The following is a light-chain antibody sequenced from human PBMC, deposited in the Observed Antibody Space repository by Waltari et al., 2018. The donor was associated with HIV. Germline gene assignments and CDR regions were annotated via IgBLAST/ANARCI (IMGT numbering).Light chain of an antibody. CDR3: CSYADSPPYV. V-gene: IGLV2-23*02. Sequence: QSALPQPASVPGSPGQSTTISCPGTSSDVGRYHLASWYQQHPGKAPKLMVYEVSKRPSGVSNRFSGSKSGNTASLTISGLQAEDEADYYCCSYADSPPYVFGTGTKVTVL. CDR2: EVS. CDR1: SSDVGRYHL. J-gene: IGLJ1*01.